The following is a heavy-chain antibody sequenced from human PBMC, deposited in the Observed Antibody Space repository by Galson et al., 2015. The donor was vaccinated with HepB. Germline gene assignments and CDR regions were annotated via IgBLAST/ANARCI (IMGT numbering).Heavy chain of an antibody. CDR3: ARVTYYYDSSGYYEDY. CDR2: IIPIFGTA. CDR1: GGTFSSYA. V-gene: IGHV1-69*13. Sequence: SVKVSCKASGGTFSSYAISWVRQAPGQGLEWMGGIIPIFGTANYAQKFQGRVTITADESTSTAYMELSSLRSEDTAVYYCARVTYYYDSSGYYEDYWGQGTLVTVSS. D-gene: IGHD3-22*01. J-gene: IGHJ4*02.